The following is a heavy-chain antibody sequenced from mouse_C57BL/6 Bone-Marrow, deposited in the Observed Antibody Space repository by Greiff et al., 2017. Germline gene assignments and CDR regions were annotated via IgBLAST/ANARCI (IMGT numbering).Heavy chain of an antibody. CDR3: ANNNDY. Sequence: VQLQQSGAELVRPGSSVKMSCKTSGYTFTSYGINWVKQRPGHGLEWIGYIFLGNGYTEYNEKFKGKATLTSDTSSSTAYMQLSSLTTEDSAIYFAANNNDYWGQGTTVTVSS. CDR1: GYTFTSYG. J-gene: IGHJ2*01. CDR2: IFLGNGYT. V-gene: IGHV1-58*01.